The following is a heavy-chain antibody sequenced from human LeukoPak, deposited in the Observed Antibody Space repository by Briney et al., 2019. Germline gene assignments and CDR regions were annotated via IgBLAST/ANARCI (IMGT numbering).Heavy chain of an antibody. Sequence: GESLKISCKGSGYIFVTYWIGWVRQVPGKGLEWMGIIYPGDGDTRYSPSFQGQVSISADKSTSTAYLQLSSLKASDTAMYYCARLDGGLSEGRLEDGFDIWGQGTMVTVS. D-gene: IGHD3-3*01. CDR2: IYPGDGDT. CDR3: ARLDGGLSEGRLEDGFDI. CDR1: GYIFVTYW. J-gene: IGHJ3*02. V-gene: IGHV5-51*01.